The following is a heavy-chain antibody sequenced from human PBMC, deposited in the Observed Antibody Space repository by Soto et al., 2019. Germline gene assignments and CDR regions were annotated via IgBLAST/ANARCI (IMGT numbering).Heavy chain of an antibody. CDR3: ARSPSGGGWYHFDY. V-gene: IGHV4-31*03. J-gene: IGHJ4*02. CDR1: DGSISSGGYY. Sequence: PSETLSLTCTVSDGSISSGGYYWRWIRQHPGKGLEWIGYIYYSGSTYYNPSLKSRVTISVDTSKNQFSLKLSSVTAADTAVYYCARSPSGGGWYHFDYWGQGTLVTVSS. CDR2: IYYSGST. D-gene: IGHD6-19*01.